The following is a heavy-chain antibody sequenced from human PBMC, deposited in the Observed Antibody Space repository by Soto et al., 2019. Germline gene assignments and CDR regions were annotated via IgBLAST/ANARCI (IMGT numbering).Heavy chain of an antibody. V-gene: IGHV4-39*01. CDR1: GDSISSSLYY. CDR3: ARTIPNSGFRRGMDV. Sequence: SDTLSLTCTVSGDSISSSLYYWGWIRQPPGKGLEWIGIIYYSGSTYYNPSLKSRVTISVDTSKNQISLKLTSVTAADTAVYYCARTIPNSGFRRGMDVWGQGTTVTVSS. J-gene: IGHJ6*02. CDR2: IYYSGST. D-gene: IGHD6-19*01.